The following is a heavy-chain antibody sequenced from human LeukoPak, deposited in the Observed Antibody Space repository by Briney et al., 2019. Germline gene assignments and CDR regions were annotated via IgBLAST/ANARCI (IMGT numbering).Heavy chain of an antibody. CDR3: ARVYRGTMIVVVITKDYFDY. D-gene: IGHD3-22*01. CDR2: IYYSGST. J-gene: IGHJ4*02. V-gene: IGHV4-39*07. Sequence: SETLSLTCTVSGGSISSSSYYWGWIRQPPGKGLEWIGSIYYSGSTYYNPSLKSRVTISVDTSKNQFSLKLSSVTAADTAVYYCARVYRGTMIVVVITKDYFDYWGQGTLVTVSS. CDR1: GGSISSSSYY.